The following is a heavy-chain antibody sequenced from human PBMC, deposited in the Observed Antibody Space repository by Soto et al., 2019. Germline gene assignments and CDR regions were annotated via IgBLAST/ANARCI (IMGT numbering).Heavy chain of an antibody. V-gene: IGHV1-18*01. CDR1: GYHFTAYG. CDR3: ARDTGNYVV. D-gene: IGHD4-4*01. CDR2: VSTNNADT. J-gene: IGHJ4*02. Sequence: ASVKVSCKTSGYHFTAYGLAWLRQAPGQRPEWMGWVSTNNADTNYAQKLQGRVTMTTDTSTSTAYMELRSLRSDDTAVYYCARDTGNYVVWGQGTLVTVSS.